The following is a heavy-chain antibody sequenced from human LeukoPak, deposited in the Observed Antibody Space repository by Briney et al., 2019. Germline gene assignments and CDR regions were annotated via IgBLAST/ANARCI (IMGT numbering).Heavy chain of an antibody. J-gene: IGHJ6*03. CDR3: ARDRVRQQLVGRKYYYYYMDV. V-gene: IGHV4-59*01. Sequence: SETLSLTCTVSGGSISTFYWSWVRQPPGNGLEWIGYIYYSGSTNYNPSLKSRVTISVNTSKNQFSLKLTSVTAADTAVYYCARDRVRQQLVGRKYYYYYMDVWSKGTTVTISS. CDR1: GGSISTFY. D-gene: IGHD6-13*01. CDR2: IYYSGST.